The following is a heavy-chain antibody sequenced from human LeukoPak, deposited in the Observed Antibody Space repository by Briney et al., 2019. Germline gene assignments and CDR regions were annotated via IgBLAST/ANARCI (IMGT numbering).Heavy chain of an antibody. CDR2: ISYDGSNK. V-gene: IGHV3-30*03. CDR1: GFTFSSYG. D-gene: IGHD6-19*01. Sequence: GGSLRLSCAASGFTFSSYGMHWVRQAPGKGLEWVAAISYDGSNKYYADSVKGRFTISRDNSKNTLYLQMNSLRAEDTAVYYCAILAGTFDYWGQGTLVTVSS. CDR3: AILAGTFDY. J-gene: IGHJ4*02.